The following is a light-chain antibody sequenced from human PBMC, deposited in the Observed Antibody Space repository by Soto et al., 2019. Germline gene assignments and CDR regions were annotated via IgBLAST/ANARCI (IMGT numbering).Light chain of an antibody. CDR3: QHHNNWPPAWT. V-gene: IGKV3-15*01. Sequence: EIEMTQSPATLSVSPGDRATLSCRASQSVSSNLAWYQQKRGQSPRLLIYGASTRATGIPARFGGSGSGTEFTLTLSILQSEDYESYYCQHHNNWPPAWTFGQGTKVEIE. CDR2: GAS. J-gene: IGKJ1*01. CDR1: QSVSSN.